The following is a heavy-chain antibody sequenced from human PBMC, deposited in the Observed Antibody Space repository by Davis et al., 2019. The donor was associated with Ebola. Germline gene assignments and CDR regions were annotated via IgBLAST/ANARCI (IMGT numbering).Heavy chain of an antibody. Sequence: GGSLRLSCKGSGYSFTSYWIGWVRQMPGKGLEWMGIIYLGDSDTRYSPSFQGQVTISADKSISTAYLQWSSLKASDTAMYYCARQSSRWFNYFDYWGQGTLVTVSS. D-gene: IGHD6-13*01. CDR2: IYLGDSDT. V-gene: IGHV5-51*01. CDR3: ARQSSRWFNYFDY. CDR1: GYSFTSYW. J-gene: IGHJ4*02.